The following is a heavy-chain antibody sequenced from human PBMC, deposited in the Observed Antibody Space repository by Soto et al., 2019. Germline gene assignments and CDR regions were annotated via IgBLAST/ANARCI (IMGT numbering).Heavy chain of an antibody. Sequence: QVQLVQSGAEVKKPGASVKVSCKASGYTFTSYGISWVRQAPGQGLEWMGWISANNGKTNYAQKLQGRVPMTTDTSTSTAYRELRSLRSDDTAVYYCARGPSAWYQLLLSYWGQGTLFTFSS. V-gene: IGHV1-18*01. D-gene: IGHD2-2*01. CDR1: GYTFTSYG. J-gene: IGHJ4*02. CDR3: ARGPSAWYQLLLSY. CDR2: ISANNGKT.